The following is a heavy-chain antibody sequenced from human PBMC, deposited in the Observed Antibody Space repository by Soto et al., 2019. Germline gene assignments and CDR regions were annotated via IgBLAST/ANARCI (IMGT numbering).Heavy chain of an antibody. D-gene: IGHD6-13*01. CDR2: ISYDGSNK. CDR3: ARDLKGIAAAVDY. J-gene: IGHJ4*02. Sequence: QVQLVESGGGVVQPGRSLRLSCAASGLTFSSYAMHWVRQAPGKGLEWVAVISYDGSNKYYADSVKGRFTISRDNSKNTLYLQMNSLRAEDTAVYYCARDLKGIAAAVDYWGQGTLVTVSS. CDR1: GLTFSSYA. V-gene: IGHV3-30-3*01.